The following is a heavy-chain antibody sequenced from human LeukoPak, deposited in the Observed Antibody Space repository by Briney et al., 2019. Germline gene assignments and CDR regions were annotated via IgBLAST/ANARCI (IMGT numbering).Heavy chain of an antibody. Sequence: SGTLSLTCAVSGGSISSNNWWSWVRQPPGKGLEWIGEIYHSGSTDYNPSLESRVTISVDKSKNQFSLKLSSVTAADTAVYYCAREGGPYRPLDYSGQGTLVTVSS. J-gene: IGHJ4*02. V-gene: IGHV4-4*02. CDR1: GGSISSNNW. CDR2: IYHSGST. CDR3: AREGGPYRPLDY.